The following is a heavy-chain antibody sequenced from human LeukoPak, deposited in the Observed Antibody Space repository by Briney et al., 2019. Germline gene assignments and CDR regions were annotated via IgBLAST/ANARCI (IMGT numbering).Heavy chain of an antibody. D-gene: IGHD3-22*01. J-gene: IGHJ5*02. V-gene: IGHV3-21*01. CDR2: ISSSGSYI. CDR3: ARDPSPGYYDSSGYYLS. CDR1: GFTFSSYS. Sequence: PGGSLRLSCVASGFTFSSYSMNWVRQAPGKGLDWVSSISSSGSYIYYADSVKGRFTISRDNAQNSLYLQMNSLRAEDTAVYYCARDPSPGYYDSSGYYLSWGQGTLVTVSS.